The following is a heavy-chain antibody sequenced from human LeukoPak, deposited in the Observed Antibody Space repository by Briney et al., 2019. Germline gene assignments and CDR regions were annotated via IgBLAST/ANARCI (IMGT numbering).Heavy chain of an antibody. D-gene: IGHD6-19*01. CDR1: GFTFSSYA. V-gene: IGHV3-30*04. CDR3: ASWGSSGWTNY. CDR2: ISYDGSNK. J-gene: IGHJ4*02. Sequence: GGSLRLSCAASGFTFSSYAMHWVRQAPGKGLEWVAVISYDGSNKYYADSVKGRFTISRDNSKNTLYLQMNSLRAEDTAVYYCASWGSSGWTNYWGQGTLVTVSS.